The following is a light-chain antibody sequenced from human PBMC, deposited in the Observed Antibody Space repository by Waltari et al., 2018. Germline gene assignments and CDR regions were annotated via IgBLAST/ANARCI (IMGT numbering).Light chain of an antibody. Sequence: DIVMTQSPDSLAVSLGERATINCKFRQTLFYSSKNKNYLAWYQLKPGQPHKLLIFWAATGESGVTDRFSGSGSATDFTLTIDTLQAEDVAVYYCQQYYTTPTFGQGTKVEIK. V-gene: IGKV4-1*01. CDR2: WAA. CDR3: QQYYTTPT. CDR1: QTLFYSSKNKNY. J-gene: IGKJ1*01.